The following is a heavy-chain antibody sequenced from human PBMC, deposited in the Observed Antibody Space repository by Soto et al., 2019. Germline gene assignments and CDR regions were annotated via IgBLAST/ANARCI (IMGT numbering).Heavy chain of an antibody. J-gene: IGHJ4*02. CDR1: GGSISSGDYY. CDR3: ARAQGSGFLVS. V-gene: IGHV4-30-4*01. D-gene: IGHD3-10*01. Sequence: QVQLQESGPGLVKPSQTLSLTCTVSGGSISSGDYYWSWIRQPPGKGLEWIGYIYYSGSTYYNPSLKSRVTIPVAASKNQFSLKLSSVTAADTAVYYCARAQGSGFLVSWGQGTLVTVSS. CDR2: IYYSGST.